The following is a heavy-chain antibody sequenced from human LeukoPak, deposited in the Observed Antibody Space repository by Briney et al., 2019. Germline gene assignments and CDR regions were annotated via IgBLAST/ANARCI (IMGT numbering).Heavy chain of an antibody. CDR2: MNPNSGNT. J-gene: IGHJ6*02. V-gene: IGHV1-8*01. D-gene: IGHD2-15*01. Sequence: GASVKVSCKASGYTFTSYDFNWVRQATGQGLEWMGWMNPNSGNTGLAQKFQGRVTLTRDTSLSTAYMELSNLRSDDTAVYYCARDEVVAAPNYFGMVVWGQGTTVSVSS. CDR3: ARDEVVAAPNYFGMVV. CDR1: GYTFTSYD.